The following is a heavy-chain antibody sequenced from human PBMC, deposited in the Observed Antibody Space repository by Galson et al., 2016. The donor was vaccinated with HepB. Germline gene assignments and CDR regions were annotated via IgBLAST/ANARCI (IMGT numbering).Heavy chain of an antibody. D-gene: IGHD6-13*01. CDR2: IYRDDNT. CDR3: ARETAAAVNWFFDL. V-gene: IGHV3-53*01. CDR1: GFNVSGNY. Sequence: SPRLSCAASGFNVSGNYMTWFRQAPGKGLQWVSTIYRDDNTYYAASVKGRFTISRDLSKNTLLLQMNSLRAEDTAMYYCARETAAAVNWFFDLWGRGTLVTVSS. J-gene: IGHJ2*01.